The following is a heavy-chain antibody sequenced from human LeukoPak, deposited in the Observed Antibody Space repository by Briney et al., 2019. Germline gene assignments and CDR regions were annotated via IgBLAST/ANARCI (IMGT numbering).Heavy chain of an antibody. D-gene: IGHD3-22*01. CDR3: AKDKGYYYDSSSLDY. J-gene: IGHJ4*02. Sequence: QTGGSLRLSCAASGFTFSSYGMHWVRQAPGKGLEWVAVISYDGSNKYYADSVKGRFTISRDNSKNTLYLQMNSLRAEDTAVYYCAKDKGYYYDSSSLDYWGQGTLVTVSS. V-gene: IGHV3-30*18. CDR1: GFTFSSYG. CDR2: ISYDGSNK.